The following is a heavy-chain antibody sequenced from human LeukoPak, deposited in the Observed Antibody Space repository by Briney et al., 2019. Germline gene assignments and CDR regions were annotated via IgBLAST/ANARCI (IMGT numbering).Heavy chain of an antibody. CDR1: GFTFSTYA. D-gene: IGHD6-19*01. CDR2: ISGSGGST. CDR3: AKADIAVADFDY. Sequence: GGSLRLSCAASGFTFSTYAMSWVRQAPGKGLEWVSVISGSGGSTYYADSVKGRFTISRDNSKNTLYLQMNSLRAEDTAVYYCAKADIAVADFDYWGQGTLVTVSS. V-gene: IGHV3-23*01. J-gene: IGHJ4*02.